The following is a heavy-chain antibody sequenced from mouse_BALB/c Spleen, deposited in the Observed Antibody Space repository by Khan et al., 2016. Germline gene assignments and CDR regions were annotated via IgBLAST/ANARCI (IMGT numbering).Heavy chain of an antibody. CDR2: ISSGSSAI. V-gene: IGHV5-17*02. CDR3: ARHYGNYERGWFAY. J-gene: IGHJ3*01. Sequence: EVELVESGGGLVQPGGSRKLSCAASGFTFSSFGMHWVRQAPEKGLEWVAYISSGSSAIYYDDTVKGRFTISRDNPKNTLFRQMTSLRSEDTAMYYCARHYGNYERGWFAYWGQGTLVTVSA. CDR1: GFTFSSFG. D-gene: IGHD2-1*01.